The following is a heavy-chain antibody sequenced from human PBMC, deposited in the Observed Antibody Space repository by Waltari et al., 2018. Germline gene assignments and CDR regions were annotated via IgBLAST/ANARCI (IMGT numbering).Heavy chain of an antibody. V-gene: IGHV3-7*01. CDR1: GLTFSSFW. CDR3: AAGHYFEF. J-gene: IGHJ4*02. D-gene: IGHD3-10*01. Sequence: EAQLVESGGGLVQPGGSLRLSCADSGLTFSSFWMSWGRQAPGKGLEWVATIKHEGNEKHYVDSVKGRFTISRDNAKKSLYLQMNRLRVEDTAVYYCAAGHYFEFWGQGTLVTVSS. CDR2: IKHEGNEK.